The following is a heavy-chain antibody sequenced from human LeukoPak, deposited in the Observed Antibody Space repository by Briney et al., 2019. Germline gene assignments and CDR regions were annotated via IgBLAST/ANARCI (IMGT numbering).Heavy chain of an antibody. CDR3: AKDLGAMGVFDY. V-gene: IGHV3-9*01. CDR1: GYSLTALS. Sequence: SCKVSGYSLTALSMHWVRQAPGKGLEWVSGISWNSGSIGYADSVKGRFTISRDNAKNSLYLQMNSLRAEDTALYYCAKDLGAMGVFDYWGQGTLVTVSS. CDR2: ISWNSGSI. D-gene: IGHD1-26*01. J-gene: IGHJ4*02.